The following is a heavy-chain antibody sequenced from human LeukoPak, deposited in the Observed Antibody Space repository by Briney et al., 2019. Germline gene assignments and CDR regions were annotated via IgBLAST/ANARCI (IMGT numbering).Heavy chain of an antibody. CDR2: MKPNSGNT. CDR3: ARMATDGTMNWFDP. D-gene: IGHD6-13*01. CDR1: GYIFTNYD. Sequence: ASVKVSCKASGYIFTNYDINWVRQATGQGLEWMGWMKPNSGNTGYARKFQGRVTMTRNTSTNTAYMELSSLRSEDTAMYYCARMATDGTMNWFDPWGQGTLVIVSS. J-gene: IGHJ5*02. V-gene: IGHV1-8*01.